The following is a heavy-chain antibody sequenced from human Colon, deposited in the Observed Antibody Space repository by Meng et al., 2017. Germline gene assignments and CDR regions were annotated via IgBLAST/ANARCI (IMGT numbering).Heavy chain of an antibody. Sequence: QVPLVESGGLLVEPWWSLRLSWVVSGFTFSASYMNWIRQAPGRGLNCVSSSHGNTVYYSDSVKGRFTISRDNAKNSLYLQMNSLRAGYTAVYYCARGWLANWGQGTLVTVSS. D-gene: IGHD6-19*01. CDR3: ARGWLAN. V-gene: IGHV3-11*01. CDR2: SHGNTV. J-gene: IGHJ4*02. CDR1: GFTFSASY.